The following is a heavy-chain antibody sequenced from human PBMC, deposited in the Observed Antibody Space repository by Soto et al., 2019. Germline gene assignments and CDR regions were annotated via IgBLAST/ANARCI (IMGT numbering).Heavy chain of an antibody. CDR2: TYYSGST. CDR1: GGSISSSSYY. D-gene: IGHD2-21*02. CDR3: ARGGAYCGGDCYPYYYYGMDV. Sequence: QLQLQESGPGLVKPSETLSLTCTVSGGSISSSSYYWGWIRQPPGKGLEWIGSTYYSGSTYYNPSLKSRVTISVDTSKNQFSLKLSSVTAADTAVYYCARGGAYCGGDCYPYYYYGMDVWGQGTTVTVSS. J-gene: IGHJ6*02. V-gene: IGHV4-39*01.